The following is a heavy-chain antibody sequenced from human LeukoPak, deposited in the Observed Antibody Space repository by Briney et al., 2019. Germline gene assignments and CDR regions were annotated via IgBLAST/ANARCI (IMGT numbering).Heavy chain of an antibody. J-gene: IGHJ4*02. CDR3: SASKQLWLRGLFDY. CDR2: VYYSGST. D-gene: IGHD5-18*01. CDR1: GDSISTYY. V-gene: IGHV4-59*01. Sequence: SETLSLICSVSGDSISTYYWSWIRQPPGKALEWIGYVYYSGSTDYNPSLKSRVTISVDTFKKQFSLNLNSVTAADTAVYYCSASKQLWLRGLFDYWGQGTLVTVSS.